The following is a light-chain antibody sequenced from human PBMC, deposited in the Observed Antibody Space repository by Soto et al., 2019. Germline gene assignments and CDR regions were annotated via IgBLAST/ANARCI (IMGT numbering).Light chain of an antibody. CDR3: QHFGNSVWT. CDR1: QSVTSNR. J-gene: IGKJ1*01. Sequence: VLTHSPGTLSLSPGESAPLSCRASQSVTSNRLAWYQQKPGQAPRLLIYGASSRATGIPDRFSGSGSGTDFTLTVSRLEPEDFAVYYCQHFGNSVWTFGQGTKVEIK. V-gene: IGKV3-20*01. CDR2: GAS.